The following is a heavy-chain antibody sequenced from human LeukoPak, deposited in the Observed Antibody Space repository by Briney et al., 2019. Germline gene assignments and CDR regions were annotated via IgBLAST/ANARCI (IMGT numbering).Heavy chain of an antibody. J-gene: IGHJ4*02. Sequence: ASVKVSCKASGYTFTSYGISWVRQAPGQGLEWMGWISAYSGNTNYAQKLQGRVTMTTDTSTSTAYMELRSLRSDDTAVYYCARVQRYYGGNYPDYWGQGTLVTVSS. D-gene: IGHD4-23*01. CDR2: ISAYSGNT. CDR1: GYTFTSYG. CDR3: ARVQRYYGGNYPDY. V-gene: IGHV1-18*01.